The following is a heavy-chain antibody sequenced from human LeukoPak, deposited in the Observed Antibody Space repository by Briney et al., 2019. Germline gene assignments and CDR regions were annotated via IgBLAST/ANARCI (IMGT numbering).Heavy chain of an antibody. D-gene: IGHD2-15*01. CDR1: GFNFSSQW. CDR3: ARLVVVVAATRGSRWFDP. CDR2: VNQGGTQK. Sequence: GGSLRLSCAASGFNFSSQWMSWVRQAPGKGLEWVANVNQGGTQKYYVDSVKGRFTISRDNAENSLYLQMNSLRAEDTAVYYCARLVVVVAATRGSRWFDPWGQGTLVTVSS. V-gene: IGHV3-7*01. J-gene: IGHJ5*02.